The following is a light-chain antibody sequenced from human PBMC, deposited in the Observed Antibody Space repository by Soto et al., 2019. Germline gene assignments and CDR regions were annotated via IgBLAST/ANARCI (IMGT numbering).Light chain of an antibody. Sequence: QLTQSPSSLSASVGDRVTITCRASQSISSYLNWYQQKPGKAPKLLIYAASSLQSGVPSRFSGSGSGTDFTLTISSLQPEDFATYYCQQSYSTPPTFGQGTKVDIK. CDR3: QQSYSTPPT. V-gene: IGKV1-39*01. J-gene: IGKJ1*01. CDR2: AAS. CDR1: QSISSY.